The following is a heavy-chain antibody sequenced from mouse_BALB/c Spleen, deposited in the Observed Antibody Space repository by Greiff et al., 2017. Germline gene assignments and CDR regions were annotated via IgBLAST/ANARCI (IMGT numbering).Heavy chain of an antibody. J-gene: IGHJ1*01. CDR2: INPGSGGT. D-gene: IGHD4-1*01. Sequence: QVQLQQSGAELVRPGTSVKVSCKASGYAFTNYLIEWVKQRPGQGLEWIGVINPGSGGTNYNEKFKGKATLTADKSSSTAYMQLSSLTSEDTAVYYCARGLGIDWYFDVWGAGTTVTVSS. CDR1: GYAFTNYL. V-gene: IGHV1-54*01. CDR3: ARGLGIDWYFDV.